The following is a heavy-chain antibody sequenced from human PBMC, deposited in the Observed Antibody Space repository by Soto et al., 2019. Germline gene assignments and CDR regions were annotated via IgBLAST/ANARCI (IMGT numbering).Heavy chain of an antibody. D-gene: IGHD6-6*01. CDR2: INHSGST. CDR3: ARFRIAARPFDY. CDR1: GGSFSGYY. Sequence: PSETLSLTCAVYGGSFSGYYWSWIRQPPGKGLEWIGEINHSGSTNYNPSLKSRVTKSIDTSKNQFSLKLSSVTAADTAVYYCARFRIAARPFDYWGQGTLVTVSS. J-gene: IGHJ4*02. V-gene: IGHV4-34*01.